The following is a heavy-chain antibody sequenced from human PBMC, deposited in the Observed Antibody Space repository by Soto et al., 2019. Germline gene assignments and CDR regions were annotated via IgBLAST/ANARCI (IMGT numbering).Heavy chain of an antibody. CDR1: GFTFSSYG. CDR2: ISYDGSNK. CDR3: ANHGDFDY. V-gene: IGHV3-30*18. J-gene: IGHJ4*02. Sequence: SLRLSCAASGFTFSSYGMHWVRQAPGKGLEWVAVISYDGSNKYYADSVKGRFTISRDNSKNTLYLQMNSLRAEDTAVYYCANHGDFDYWAQRTLVTVSS.